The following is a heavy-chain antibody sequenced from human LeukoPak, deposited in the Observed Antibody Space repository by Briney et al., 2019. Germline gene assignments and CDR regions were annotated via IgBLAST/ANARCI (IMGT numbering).Heavy chain of an antibody. CDR3: ASIVGATNYYYGMDV. CDR2: IIPIFGTA. CDR1: GGTFSSYA. J-gene: IGHJ6*02. V-gene: IGHV1-69*01. Sequence: ASVKVSCKASGGTFSSYAISRVRQAPGQGLEWMGGIIPIFGTANYAQKFQGRVTITADESTSTAYMELSSLRSEDTAVYYCASIVGATNYYYGMDVWGQGTTVTVSS. D-gene: IGHD1-26*01.